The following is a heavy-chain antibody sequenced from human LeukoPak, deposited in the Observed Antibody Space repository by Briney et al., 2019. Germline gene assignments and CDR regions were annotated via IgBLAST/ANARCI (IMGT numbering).Heavy chain of an antibody. CDR1: GFTFSSYA. V-gene: IGHV3-23*01. CDR2: ISSSADST. J-gene: IGHJ4*02. CDR3: AKPLEKYTYGGNFDY. D-gene: IGHD4-23*01. Sequence: PGGSLRLSREASGFTFSSYAMSWVRQAPGKGLAWVSVISSSADSTYYADSVKGRFTISRDNSKNTLFLQMNSLRAEDTAVYYCAKPLEKYTYGGNFDYWGQGILVTVSS.